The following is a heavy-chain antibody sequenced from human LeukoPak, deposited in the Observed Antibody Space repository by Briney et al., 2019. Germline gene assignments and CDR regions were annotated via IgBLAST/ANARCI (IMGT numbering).Heavy chain of an antibody. Sequence: GGSLRLSCAASGFTFSIYSMNWVRQAPGKGLEWVSYISSSSDIIYYADSVKGRFTISRDNAKNSLHLQMNSLRAEDTAVYYCARDGGGDYYDSSGYWPDYWGQGTLVTVSS. CDR3: ARDGGGDYYDSSGYWPDY. CDR1: GFTFSIYS. V-gene: IGHV3-48*04. CDR2: ISSSSDII. J-gene: IGHJ4*02. D-gene: IGHD3-22*01.